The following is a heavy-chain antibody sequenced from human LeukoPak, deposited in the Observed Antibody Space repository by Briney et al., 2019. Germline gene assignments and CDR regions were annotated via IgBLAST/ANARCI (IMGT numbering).Heavy chain of an antibody. V-gene: IGHV4-30-2*01. J-gene: IGHJ5*02. D-gene: IGHD5-12*01. CDR1: GGSIASSSYY. CDR3: ARVVATSTDKPGEANSRHPSNWFDP. CDR2: IYHSGST. Sequence: KPSETLSLTCTVSGGSIASSSYYWSWIRQPPGKGLEWIGYIYHSGSTYYNPSLKSRVTISVDRSKNQFSLKLSSVTAADTAVYYCARVVATSTDKPGEANSRHPSNWFDPWGQGTLVTVSS.